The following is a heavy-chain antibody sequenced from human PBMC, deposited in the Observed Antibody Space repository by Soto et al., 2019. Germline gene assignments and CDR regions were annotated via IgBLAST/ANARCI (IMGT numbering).Heavy chain of an antibody. CDR2: IYYSGST. J-gene: IGHJ2*01. CDR1: GGSISSGGYY. CDR3: ARDPVLGDYSNYWYFDL. V-gene: IGHV4-31*03. Sequence: SETLSLTCTVSGGSISSGGYYWSWIRQHPGKGLEWIGYIYYSGSTYYNPSLKSRVTISVDTSKNQFSLKLSSVTAADTAVYYCARDPVLGDYSNYWYFDLWGRGTLVTVSS. D-gene: IGHD4-4*01.